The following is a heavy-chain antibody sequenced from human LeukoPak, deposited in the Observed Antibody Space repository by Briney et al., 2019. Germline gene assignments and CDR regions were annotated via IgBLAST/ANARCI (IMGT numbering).Heavy chain of an antibody. CDR2: INPSGGST. V-gene: IGHV1-46*01. Sequence: GGSLRLSCAASGFTFSSYAMHWVRQAPGQGLEWMGIINPSGGSTSYAQKFRGRVTMTRDTSTSTVYMELSSLRSEDTAVYYCAREDTAMADFDYWGQGTLVTVSS. CDR3: AREDTAMADFDY. D-gene: IGHD5-18*01. J-gene: IGHJ4*02. CDR1: GFTFSSYA.